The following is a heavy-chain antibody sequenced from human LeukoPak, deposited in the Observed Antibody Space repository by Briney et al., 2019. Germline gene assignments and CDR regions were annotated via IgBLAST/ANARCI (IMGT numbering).Heavy chain of an antibody. D-gene: IGHD1-26*01. J-gene: IGHJ3*02. CDR3: ARDPTSSWETAFDI. Sequence: GGSLRLSCAASGFTFSDYYMSWIRQAPGKGLERVSYISSSGSTIYYADSVKGRFTISRDNAKNSLYLQMNSLRAEDTAVYYCARDPTSSWETAFDIWGQGTMVTVSS. CDR2: ISSSGSTI. CDR1: GFTFSDYY. V-gene: IGHV3-11*04.